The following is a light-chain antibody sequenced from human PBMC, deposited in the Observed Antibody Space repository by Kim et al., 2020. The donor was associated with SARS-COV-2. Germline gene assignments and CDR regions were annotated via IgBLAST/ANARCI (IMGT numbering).Light chain of an antibody. J-gene: IGKJ1*01. CDR2: GAS. Sequence: EIVMTQSPATLSVSPGERATLSCRASQSVSSNLAWYQQKPGQGPRLLISGASTRATAIPARFSGSGSGTDFTLTISGLQSEDVAIYYCHQYNSWRRTFGQGTKVDIK. V-gene: IGKV3-15*01. CDR1: QSVSSN. CDR3: HQYNSWRRT.